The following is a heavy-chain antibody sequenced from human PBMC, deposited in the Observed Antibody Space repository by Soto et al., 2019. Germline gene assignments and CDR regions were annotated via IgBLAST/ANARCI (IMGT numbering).Heavy chain of an antibody. J-gene: IGHJ6*02. CDR2: ITHDGSQK. D-gene: IGHD3-22*01. Sequence: GGSLRLSCGVSGFTFRSYAMYWVRQAPGKGLEWVAVITHDGSQKYYADYVKGRFTISRDNSKNTLYLQMNSLREDDTAVFYYDSSGYLPSPYYYYYGMDVWGQGTTVTVSS. V-gene: IGHV3-30*04. CDR3: DSSGYLPSPYYYYYGMDV. CDR1: GFTFRSYA.